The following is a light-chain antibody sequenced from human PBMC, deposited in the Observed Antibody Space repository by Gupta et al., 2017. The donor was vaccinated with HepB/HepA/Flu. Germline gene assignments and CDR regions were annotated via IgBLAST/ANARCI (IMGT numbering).Light chain of an antibody. CDR2: AAS. V-gene: IGKV1-8*01. CDR3: QQYYTYPLT. CDR1: QGISSS. J-gene: IGKJ4*01. Sequence: AIRMTPSPSSFSASTGDRVTITCRASQGISSSLAWYQQKPGKAPKLLIYAASTLQGGVPSRFSGSGSGTDFTLTISCLQSEDFATYYCQQYYTYPLTFGGGTKVEIK.